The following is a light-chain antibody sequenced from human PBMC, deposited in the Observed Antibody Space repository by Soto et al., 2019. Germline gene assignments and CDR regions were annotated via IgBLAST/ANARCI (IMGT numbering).Light chain of an antibody. Sequence: DIQMTTSPAALSVSIEDRVTITCRASQSISTWLAWYQQKPGKAPKLLIYSASDLESGVPSRFSGSGFGTEFTLTITSLQPDDFATYYCQQYNSYSTFGPATFGQGTKVDIK. CDR2: SAS. V-gene: IGKV1-5*03. CDR1: QSISTW. CDR3: QQYNSYSTFGPAT. J-gene: IGKJ1*01.